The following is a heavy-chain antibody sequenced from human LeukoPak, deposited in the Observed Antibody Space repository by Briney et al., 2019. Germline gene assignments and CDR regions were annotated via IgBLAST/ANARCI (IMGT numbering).Heavy chain of an antibody. CDR1: GHTFSLYA. CDR3: AIGATFRDYILDF. D-gene: IGHD4-11*01. J-gene: IGHJ4*02. V-gene: IGHV3-23*01. Sequence: GGSLRLSCAPSGHTFSLYAMSWVRQAPGKGLEWVSAISGSGGSTYYADSVKGRFTISGDNSKNTLYLQVNSLRAEDTAVYYCAIGATFRDYILDFWGQGTLVTVSS. CDR2: ISGSGGST.